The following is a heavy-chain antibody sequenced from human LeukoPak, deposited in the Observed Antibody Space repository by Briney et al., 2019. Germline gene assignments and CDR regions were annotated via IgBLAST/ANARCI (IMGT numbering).Heavy chain of an antibody. J-gene: IGHJ4*02. Sequence: GASVKVSCKASGYTFTGYYMHWVRQGPGQGLELMGWINPNSGGTNYAQKFQGWVTMTRDTSISTAYMELSRLRSDDTAVYYCARGWSIAAAGVDYWGQGTLVTVSS. CDR3: ARGWSIAAAGVDY. V-gene: IGHV1-2*04. CDR2: INPNSGGT. CDR1: GYTFTGYY. D-gene: IGHD6-13*01.